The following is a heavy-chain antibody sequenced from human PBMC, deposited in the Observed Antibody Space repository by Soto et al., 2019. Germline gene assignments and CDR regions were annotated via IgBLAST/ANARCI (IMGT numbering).Heavy chain of an antibody. CDR1: GYSFTSYW. Sequence: PGESLKISCKGSGYSFTSYWIGWVRQMPGKGLEWMGIIYPGDSDTRYSPSFQGQVTISADKSISTAYLQWSSLKASDTAMYYCARLPAADSITIFGVVIIQSLVGFDYWGQGTLVTVSS. J-gene: IGHJ4*02. V-gene: IGHV5-51*01. D-gene: IGHD3-3*01. CDR2: IYPGDSDT. CDR3: ARLPAADSITIFGVVIIQSLVGFDY.